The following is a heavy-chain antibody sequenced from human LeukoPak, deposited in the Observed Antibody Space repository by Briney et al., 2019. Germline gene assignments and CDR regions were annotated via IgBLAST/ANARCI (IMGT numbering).Heavy chain of an antibody. CDR2: IHPSGGST. V-gene: IGHV1-46*01. CDR1: GYTLTELS. CDR3: ARDYGDNNWFDH. D-gene: IGHD4-17*01. J-gene: IGHJ5*02. Sequence: ALVKVSCKVSGYTLTELSMHWVRQAPGKGLEWMGIIHPSGGSTTSAQKFQGRVTMTRDTSTSTVYMELSSLRSEDTAVYYCARDYGDNNWFDHWGQGTLVTVSS.